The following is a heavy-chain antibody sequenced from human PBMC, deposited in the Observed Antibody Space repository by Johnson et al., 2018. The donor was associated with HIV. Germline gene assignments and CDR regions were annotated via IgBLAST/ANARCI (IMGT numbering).Heavy chain of an antibody. CDR2: ISYDGSNK. CDR1: AFTFSSYA. CDR3: AKGSGWYSAFDI. D-gene: IGHD6-19*01. J-gene: IGHJ3*02. V-gene: IGHV3-30-3*01. Sequence: VQLVESGGGVVQPGRSLRLSCAASAFTFSSYAMHWVRQAPGKGLEWVAVISYDGSNKYYADSVKGRFTFSRDNSDNTLFLQMNSLRAEDTAVYYCAKGSGWYSAFDIWGPGTKVTVSS.